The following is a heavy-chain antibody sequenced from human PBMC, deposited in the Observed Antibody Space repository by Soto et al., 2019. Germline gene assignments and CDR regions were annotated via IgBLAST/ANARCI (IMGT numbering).Heavy chain of an antibody. V-gene: IGHV3-30-3*01. J-gene: IGHJ4*02. CDR3: ARGSRWLQFLPFDY. CDR1: GFTFSSYA. Sequence: PGGSLRLSCAASGFTFSSYAMHWVRQAPGKGLEWVAVISYDGSNKYYADSVKGRFTISRDNSKNTLYLQMNSLRAEDTAVYYCARGSRWLQFLPFDYWGQGTLVTVSS. CDR2: ISYDGSNK. D-gene: IGHD5-12*01.